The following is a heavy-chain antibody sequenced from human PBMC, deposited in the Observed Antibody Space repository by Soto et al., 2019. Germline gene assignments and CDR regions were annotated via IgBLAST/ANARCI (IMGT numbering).Heavy chain of an antibody. V-gene: IGHV4-4*02. D-gene: IGHD6-13*01. CDR2: MYHTGIT. CDR1: GFSISNNNW. Sequence: PSETLSLTCAVSGFSISNNNWLTWCLQPPWKGVEWVGDMYHTGITNYSPSLKSRVTISVDNSKNQFSLRLTSVTAADTAVYYCARFSSSGLYYYFGMDVWGQGTTVTVSS. J-gene: IGHJ6*02. CDR3: ARFSSSGLYYYFGMDV.